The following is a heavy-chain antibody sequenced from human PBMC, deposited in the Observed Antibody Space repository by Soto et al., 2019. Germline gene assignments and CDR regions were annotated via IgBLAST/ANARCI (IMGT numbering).Heavy chain of an antibody. D-gene: IGHD5-18*01. CDR3: AGQRGYGPDYYYDMDV. J-gene: IGHJ6*02. CDR1: GFTFDDYA. CDR2: ISWNRETI. V-gene: IGHV3-9*01. Sequence: EMQLVESGGGLAQPGRSLRLSCAASGFTFDDYAMHWVRQAPGKGLEWVSGISWNRETIDYADSVKGRFTISRDNARKSLYLQMNSLSVGDTALYYCAGQRGYGPDYYYDMDVWGQGTTVTVSS.